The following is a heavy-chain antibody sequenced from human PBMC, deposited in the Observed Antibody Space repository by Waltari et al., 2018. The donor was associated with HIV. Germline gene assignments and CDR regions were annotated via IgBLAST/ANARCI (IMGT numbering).Heavy chain of an antibody. CDR1: GFNFNNYW. CDR3: TKGTTHDN. CDR2: IKQDGSQK. J-gene: IGHJ4*02. Sequence: EVRLVESGGGLVQPGGSLRLSCAVSGFNFNNYWMTWVRQARGKGLECVANIKQDGSQKHYVDSAKGRLTISRDNAKNSVFLQMNDLREDDTATYYCTKGTTHDNWGQGTLVTVSS. D-gene: IGHD1-1*01. V-gene: IGHV3-7*01.